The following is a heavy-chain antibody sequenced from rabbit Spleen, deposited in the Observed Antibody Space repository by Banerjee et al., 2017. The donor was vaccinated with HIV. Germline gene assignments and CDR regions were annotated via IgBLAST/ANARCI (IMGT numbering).Heavy chain of an antibody. CDR1: GVSFSSSSY. V-gene: IGHV1S40*01. CDR2: IYTGNGKN. D-gene: IGHD2-1*01. CDR3: TRGTRTMVLSL. Sequence: QSLEESGGDLVKPGASLTLTCTASGVSFSSSSYMCWVRQAPGKGLEWIGFIYTGNGKNYYASWAKGRFTISKTSSTTVTLQVTSLTAADTATYFCTRGTRTMVLSLWGPGTLVTVS. J-gene: IGHJ4*01.